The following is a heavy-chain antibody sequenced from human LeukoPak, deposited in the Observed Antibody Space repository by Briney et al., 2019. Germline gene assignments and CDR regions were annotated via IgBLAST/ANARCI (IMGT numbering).Heavy chain of an antibody. V-gene: IGHV3-23*01. CDR2: ITAGGGST. CDR3: AKGSAKVRPYYFDY. D-gene: IGHD2-15*01. CDR1: GFTYNNYA. J-gene: IGHJ4*02. Sequence: GGSLRLSCTVSGFTYNNYAMSWVRQAPGKGLEWVSAITAGGGSTYHADSVKGRFTVSRDNSKNTLYLQMNSLRADDTAVYYCAKGSAKVRPYYFDYWGQGTLVTVSS.